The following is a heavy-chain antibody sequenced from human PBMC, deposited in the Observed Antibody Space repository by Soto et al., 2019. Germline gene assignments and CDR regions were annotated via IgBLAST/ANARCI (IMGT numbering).Heavy chain of an antibody. CDR1: GGSISSGGYY. CDR2: IYYSGST. J-gene: IGHJ4*02. Sequence: SETLSLTCTVSGGSISSGGYYWSWIRQHPGKGLEWIGYIYYSGSTYYNPSLKSRVTISVDTSKNQFSLKLSSVTAADTAVYYCARPSITGTRAFDYWGQGTLVTVSS. D-gene: IGHD1-20*01. V-gene: IGHV4-31*03. CDR3: ARPSITGTRAFDY.